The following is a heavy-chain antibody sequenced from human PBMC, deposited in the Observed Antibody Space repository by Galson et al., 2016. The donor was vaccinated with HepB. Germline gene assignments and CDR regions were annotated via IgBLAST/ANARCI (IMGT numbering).Heavy chain of an antibody. D-gene: IGHD5-18*01. CDR2: INGDGTTT. CDR3: SRDRLFTADT. CDR1: KFIFRGFW. J-gene: IGHJ5*02. Sequence: SLRLSCAASKFIFRGFWMQWVRQAPGKGLEWVSRINGDGTTTVYADSVKGRFTISRDNAEHTLYLQMSSLRGEDTAVYYCSRDRLFTADTWGQGTLVTVSS. V-gene: IGHV3-74*01.